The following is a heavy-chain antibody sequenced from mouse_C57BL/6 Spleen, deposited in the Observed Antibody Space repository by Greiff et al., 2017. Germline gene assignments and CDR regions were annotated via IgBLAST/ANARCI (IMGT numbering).Heavy chain of an antibody. J-gene: IGHJ4*01. D-gene: IGHD1-1*01. Sequence: VQRVESGAELARPGASVKLSCKASGYTFTSYGISWVKQRTGQGLEWIGEIYPRSGNTYYNEKFKGKATLTADKSSSTAYMELRSLTSEDTAVYYCARFGYYGSSYGAMDYWGQGTSVTVSS. CDR2: IYPRSGNT. CDR3: ARFGYYGSSYGAMDY. CDR1: GYTFTSYG. V-gene: IGHV1-81*01.